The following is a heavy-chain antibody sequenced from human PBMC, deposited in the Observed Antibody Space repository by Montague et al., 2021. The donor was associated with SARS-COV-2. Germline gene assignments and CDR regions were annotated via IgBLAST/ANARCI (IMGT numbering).Heavy chain of an antibody. CDR2: IDHSGTT. CDR1: GGSFHDYY. J-gene: IGHJ2*01. CDR3: ARLNGGDIVFLVVDPRKNYYFDV. D-gene: IGHD1-7*01. V-gene: IGHV4-34*01. Sequence: SETLSLTCAVYGGSFHDYYWTWIRQPPGKGLEWIGEIDHSGTTNYNPSLKSRLSISVDTSKNQSSLTMNSVTAADTAVYYCARLNGGDIVFLVVDPRKNYYFDVWGRGTLVTVSS.